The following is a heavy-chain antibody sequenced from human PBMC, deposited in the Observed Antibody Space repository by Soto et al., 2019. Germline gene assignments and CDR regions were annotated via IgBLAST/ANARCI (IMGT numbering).Heavy chain of an antibody. CDR1: GGTFSSYA. J-gene: IGHJ4*02. Sequence: EASVKVSCKASGGTFSSYAISWVRQAPAHGLEWMGGIIPIFGTANYAQKFQGRVTITADESTSTAYMELSSLRSEDTAVYYCARVGIRGIVATTYYFDYWGQGTLVTVSS. D-gene: IGHD5-12*01. V-gene: IGHV1-69*13. CDR3: ARVGIRGIVATTYYFDY. CDR2: IIPIFGTA.